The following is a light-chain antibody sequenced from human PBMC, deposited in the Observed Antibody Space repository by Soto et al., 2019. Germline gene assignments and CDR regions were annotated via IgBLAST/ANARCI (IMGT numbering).Light chain of an antibody. Sequence: EIVMTQSPATLSVSPGERATLSCRASQSVSSNLAWYQQKPGQAPRLLIYGASTRATGIPARFSGSGSGTEVTLTISSLQSEDFAVYYCQQYNNWPPRDAFGQGTKVEIK. CDR1: QSVSSN. CDR2: GAS. V-gene: IGKV3-15*01. J-gene: IGKJ1*01. CDR3: QQYNNWPPRDA.